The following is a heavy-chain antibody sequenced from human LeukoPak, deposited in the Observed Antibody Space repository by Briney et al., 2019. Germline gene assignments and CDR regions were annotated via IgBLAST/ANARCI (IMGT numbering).Heavy chain of an antibody. Sequence: GASVKVSCKASGYTFTGYYMHWVRQAPGQGLEWMGWINPNSGGINYAQKFQGRVTMTRDTSISTAYMELSRLRSDNTAVYYCARDRRRSGTTLPFDYWGQGTLVTVSS. CDR3: ARDRRRSGTTLPFDY. V-gene: IGHV1-2*02. CDR1: GYTFTGYY. CDR2: INPNSGGI. J-gene: IGHJ4*02. D-gene: IGHD1-7*01.